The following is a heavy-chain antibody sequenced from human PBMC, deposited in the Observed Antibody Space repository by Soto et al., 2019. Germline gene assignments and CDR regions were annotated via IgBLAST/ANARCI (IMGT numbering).Heavy chain of an antibody. J-gene: IGHJ6*02. D-gene: IGHD3-3*01. CDR2: INPNSGGT. CDR3: ARVDSPDSWSCMDX. Sequence: ASVKVSCKASGYTFTGYYMHWVRQAPGQGLEWMGWINPNSGGTNYAKKFQGRVTMTRDTSISTAYMELSRLRSDETAVYYCARVDSPDSWSCMDXWGQGTTVTVS. CDR1: GYTFTGYY. V-gene: IGHV1-2*02.